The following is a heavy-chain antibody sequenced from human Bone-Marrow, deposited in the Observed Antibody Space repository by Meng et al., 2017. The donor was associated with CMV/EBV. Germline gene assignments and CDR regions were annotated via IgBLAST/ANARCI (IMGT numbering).Heavy chain of an antibody. CDR1: GLVVTHNF. D-gene: IGHD6-6*01. CDR3: ARDIGVRIAARLIYYYGMDV. V-gene: IGHV3-21*01. Sequence: GESLKISCAASGLVVTHNFMAWVRQAPGKGLEWVSSISSSSSYIYYADSVKGRFTISRDNAKNSLYLQMNSLRAEDTAVYYCARDIGVRIAARLIYYYGMDVWGQGTTVTVSS. J-gene: IGHJ6*02. CDR2: ISSSSSYI.